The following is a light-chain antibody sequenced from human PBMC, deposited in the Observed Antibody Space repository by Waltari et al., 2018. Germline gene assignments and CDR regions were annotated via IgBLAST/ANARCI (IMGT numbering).Light chain of an antibody. CDR1: SSDVGGYNY. Sequence: QSALTQPPSASGSPRQSVTISCTGTSSDVGGYNYVSWYQQHPGKAPKLMIYEVTKRPSGVPCRFSGAKSGNTASLTVSVLQAEDEADYYCSSYAGSHNLVFGGGTKLTVL. CDR3: SSYAGSHNLV. J-gene: IGLJ3*02. V-gene: IGLV2-8*01. CDR2: EVT.